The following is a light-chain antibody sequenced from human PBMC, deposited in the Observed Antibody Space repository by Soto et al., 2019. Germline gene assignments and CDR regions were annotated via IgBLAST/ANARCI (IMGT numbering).Light chain of an antibody. J-gene: IGKJ4*01. CDR1: QSVSSN. CDR3: QQYNNSPLT. V-gene: IGKV3-15*01. Sequence: EIVMTQSPGTLSVSPGERATLACRASQSVSSNLAWYQQKPGQVPRLLIYGASTRATGIPVRFSGSGSGTDFTLTISSLKSEDFAVYYCQQYNNSPLTFGGGAKVEIK. CDR2: GAS.